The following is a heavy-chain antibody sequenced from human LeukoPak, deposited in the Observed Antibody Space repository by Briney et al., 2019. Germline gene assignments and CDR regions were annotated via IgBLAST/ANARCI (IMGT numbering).Heavy chain of an antibody. V-gene: IGHV1-2*02. J-gene: IGHJ6*03. CDR2: INPNSGGT. CDR3: ASRGFLGYCSGGSRYGTDYMDV. Sequence: ASVKVSCKASGYTFTGYYMHWVRQAPGQGLEWMGWINPNSGGTNYAQKFQGRVTMTRDTSISTAYMELSRLRSDDTAVYYCASRGFLGYCSGGSRYGTDYMDVWGKGTTVTVSS. CDR1: GYTFTGYY. D-gene: IGHD2-15*01.